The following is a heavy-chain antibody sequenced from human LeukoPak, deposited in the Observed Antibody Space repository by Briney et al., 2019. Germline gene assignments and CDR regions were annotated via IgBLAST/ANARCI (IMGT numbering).Heavy chain of an antibody. J-gene: IGHJ4*02. V-gene: IGHV4-31*03. CDR1: GGSISSGGYY. D-gene: IGHD2-21*01. CDR3: ARIDFVDYYFDY. CDR2: IYYSGST. Sequence: SETLSHTCTVSGGSISSGGYYWSWIRQHPGKGLEWIGYIYYSGSTYYNPSLKSRVTISVDTSKNQFSLKLSSVTAADTAVYYCARIDFVDYYFDYWGQGTLVTVSS.